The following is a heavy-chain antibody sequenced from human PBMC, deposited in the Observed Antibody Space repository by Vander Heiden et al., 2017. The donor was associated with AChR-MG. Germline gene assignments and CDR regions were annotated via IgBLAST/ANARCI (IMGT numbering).Heavy chain of an antibody. V-gene: IGHV4-4*07. J-gene: IGHJ5*02. CDR2: IYTSGST. CDR1: GASISNYF. CDR3: VRVDKKNNWFDP. Sequence: QVQLQESGPGLPKHSETLALTCTVSGASISNYFWSWIRQPGGKGLEWIVRIYTSGSTNYNPSLKSRLTMSIYTSNNQFSLKLTSITAADTAVYYCVRVDKKNNWFDPWGQGTLVTVSS.